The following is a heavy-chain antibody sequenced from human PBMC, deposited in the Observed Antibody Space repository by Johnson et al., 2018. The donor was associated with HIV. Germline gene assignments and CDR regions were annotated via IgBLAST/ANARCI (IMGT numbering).Heavy chain of an antibody. Sequence: VQLVESGGDLVQPGGSLRLSCVGSGFTFSTNWMHWVRQAPGKGLVWVSRINSDGSSTSYADSVKGRFTISRDNAKNTLYLQLNSLRVEDTAIYYCARAQLLAADAFNKWGQGTMVTVSS. CDR3: ARAQLLAADAFNK. J-gene: IGHJ3*02. CDR2: INSDGSST. CDR1: GFTFSTNW. D-gene: IGHD6-6*01. V-gene: IGHV3-74*03.